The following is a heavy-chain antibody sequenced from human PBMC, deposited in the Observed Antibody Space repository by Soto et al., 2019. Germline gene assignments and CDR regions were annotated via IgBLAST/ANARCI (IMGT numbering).Heavy chain of an antibody. J-gene: IGHJ5*02. V-gene: IGHV1-18*01. CDR1: GYTLTSYG. CDR3: ARLHDYGDQNWFDP. D-gene: IGHD4-17*01. CDR2: INSYNGNT. Sequence: ASVKVSCKASGYTLTSYGISWVRQAPGQGLEWMGWINSYNGNTNYAQKLQGRVTMTTDTSTSTAYMELRSLRSDDTAVYYCARLHDYGDQNWFDPWGQGTLVTVSS.